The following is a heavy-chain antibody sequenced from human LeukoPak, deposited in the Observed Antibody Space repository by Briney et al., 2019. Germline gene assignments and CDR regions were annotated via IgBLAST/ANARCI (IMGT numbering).Heavy chain of an antibody. D-gene: IGHD4-17*01. CDR1: GLTFRNYA. V-gene: IGHV3-23*01. Sequence: GGSLRLSCAASGLTFRNYAMTWVRQAPGKGLEWVSSVTGGGDGTFYADSVKGRFTVYRDNSKNTLYLQMNSLRAGDTAVYYCAKDPNGDYVGAFDSWGQGTLVTVSS. CDR2: VTGGGDGT. CDR3: AKDPNGDYVGAFDS. J-gene: IGHJ3*01.